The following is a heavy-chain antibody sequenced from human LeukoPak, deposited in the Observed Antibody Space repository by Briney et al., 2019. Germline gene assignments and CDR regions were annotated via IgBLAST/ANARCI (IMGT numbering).Heavy chain of an antibody. CDR1: GGTFSSYA. Sequence: GASVKVSCKASGGTFSSYAISWVRQAPGQGLEWMGGIIPIFGTANYAQKFQGRVTITADESTSTAYMELSSLRPEDTAVYYCARDPRQQLVISAFDIWGQGTMVTVSS. V-gene: IGHV1-69*13. D-gene: IGHD6-13*01. J-gene: IGHJ3*02. CDR2: IIPIFGTA. CDR3: ARDPRQQLVISAFDI.